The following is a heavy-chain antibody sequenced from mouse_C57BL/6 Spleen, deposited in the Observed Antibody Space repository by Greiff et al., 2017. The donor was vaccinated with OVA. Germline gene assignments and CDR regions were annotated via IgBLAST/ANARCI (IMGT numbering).Heavy chain of an antibody. V-gene: IGHV1-64*01. D-gene: IGHD1-1*01. CDR3: APLTTVVATDAMDY. CDR2: IHPNSGST. Sequence: VQLQQSGAELVKPGASVKLSCKASGYTFTSYWMHWVKQRPGQGLEWIGMIHPNSGSTNYNEKFKSKATLTVDKSSSTAYMQLSSLTSEDSAVYYCAPLTTVVATDAMDYWGQGTSVTVSS. CDR1: GYTFTSYW. J-gene: IGHJ4*01.